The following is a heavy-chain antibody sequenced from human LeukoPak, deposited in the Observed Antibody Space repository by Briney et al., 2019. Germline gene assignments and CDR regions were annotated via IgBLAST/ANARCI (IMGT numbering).Heavy chain of an antibody. D-gene: IGHD6-13*01. Sequence: GGSLRLSCAVSGFTFSSSWMHWVRQAPGKGLVWVSHIKTDGSTTAYADSVKGRFTISRDNSKNTLYLQMNSLRAEDTAVYYCASSSSWYFSTVFDYWGQGTLVTVSS. CDR2: IKTDGSTT. CDR1: GFTFSSSW. J-gene: IGHJ4*02. CDR3: ASSSSWYFSTVFDY. V-gene: IGHV3-74*01.